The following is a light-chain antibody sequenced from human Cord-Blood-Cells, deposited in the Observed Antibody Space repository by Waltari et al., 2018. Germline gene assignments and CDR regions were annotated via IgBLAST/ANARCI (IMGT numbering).Light chain of an antibody. J-gene: IGLJ1*01. CDR1: SSDVGGYNY. CDR2: DVS. V-gene: IGLV2-14*01. Sequence: QSALTQPASVSGSPGQSITISCTGTSSDVGGYNYVSWYQQHPGKAPKLMIYDVSKRPSGVSHRFSGSKSGNTASLTISGLQAEDEADYYCSSYTSSSTSYVFGTGTKVTVL. CDR3: SSYTSSSTSYV.